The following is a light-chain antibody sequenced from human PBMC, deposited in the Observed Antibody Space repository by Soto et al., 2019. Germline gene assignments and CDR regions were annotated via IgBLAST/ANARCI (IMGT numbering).Light chain of an antibody. V-gene: IGKV3-20*01. Sequence: EILLTQSPATLSSSPGERATISCRASLGVISSCLAWYQQKPGQAPRLLIYDASSRATGIPARFSGSGSGTDFTLTISSLEPEDFAVYYCQQYDSSPRTFGQGTKVDIK. J-gene: IGKJ1*01. CDR2: DAS. CDR1: LGVISSC. CDR3: QQYDSSPRT.